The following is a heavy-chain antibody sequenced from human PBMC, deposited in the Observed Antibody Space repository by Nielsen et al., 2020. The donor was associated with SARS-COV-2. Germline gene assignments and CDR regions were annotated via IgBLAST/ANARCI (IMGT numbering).Heavy chain of an antibody. CDR1: GFTFSSYG. CDR3: ARGVGDILTGYYIGSDY. J-gene: IGHJ4*02. V-gene: IGHV3-30*03. D-gene: IGHD3-9*01. CDR2: ISYDGSNK. Sequence: GESLKISCAASGFTFSSYGMHWVRQAPGKGLEWVAVISYDGSNKYYADSVKGRFTISRDNSKNTLYLQMGSLRAEDMAVYYCARGVGDILTGYYIGSDYWGQGTLVTVSS.